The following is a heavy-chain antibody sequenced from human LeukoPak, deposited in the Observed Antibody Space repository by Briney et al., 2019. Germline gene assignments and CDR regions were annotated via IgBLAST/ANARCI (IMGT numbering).Heavy chain of an antibody. CDR1: GFTFDDYA. Sequence: GRSLRLSCAASGFTFDDYAMHWVRQAPGKGREWVSGISWNSGSIGYADSVKGRFTISRDNAKNSLYLQMNSLRAEDTALYYCAKESGGTTGTTGYFDYWGQGTLVTVSS. CDR2: ISWNSGSI. J-gene: IGHJ4*02. D-gene: IGHD1-1*01. CDR3: AKESGGTTGTTGYFDY. V-gene: IGHV3-9*01.